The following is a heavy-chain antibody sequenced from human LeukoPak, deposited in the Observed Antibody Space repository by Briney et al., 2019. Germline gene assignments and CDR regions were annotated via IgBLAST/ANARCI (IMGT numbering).Heavy chain of an antibody. Sequence: SETLSLTCAVYGGSFSGYYWSWIRQPPGKGLEWIGEINYSGSSNYNPSLKSRVTISVDTSKNQFSLKLSSVTAADTAVYYCARGDWFGNLDYWGQGTLVTVSS. J-gene: IGHJ4*02. CDR2: INYSGSS. V-gene: IGHV4-34*01. D-gene: IGHD3-10*01. CDR3: ARGDWFGNLDY. CDR1: GGSFSGYY.